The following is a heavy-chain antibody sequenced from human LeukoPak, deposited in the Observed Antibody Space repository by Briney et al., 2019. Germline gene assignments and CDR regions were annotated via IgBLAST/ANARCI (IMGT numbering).Heavy chain of an antibody. CDR3: AKIGYHYDSSGYYPGHFDY. Sequence: GSLRLSCAASGFTFSSYGMHWVRQAPGKGLEWVAFIRYDGSNKYYADSVKGRFTISRDNSKNTLYLQMNSLRAEDTAVYYCAKIGYHYDSSGYYPGHFDYWGQGTLVTVSS. CDR2: IRYDGSNK. J-gene: IGHJ4*02. CDR1: GFTFSSYG. D-gene: IGHD3-22*01. V-gene: IGHV3-30*02.